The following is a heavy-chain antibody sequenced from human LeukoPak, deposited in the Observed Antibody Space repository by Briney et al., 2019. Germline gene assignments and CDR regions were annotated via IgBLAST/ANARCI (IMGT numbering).Heavy chain of an antibody. D-gene: IGHD4-11*01. V-gene: IGHV3-48*01. CDR1: GFTFSTYT. J-gene: IGHJ4*02. CDR3: VRDSSYSHFDY. Sequence: GGSLRLSCVASGFTFSTYTMNWVRQSSGKGLEWVSTISSSGALHYADSVKGRSTISRDSAKNSLYLQMNSLRAEDTALYYCVRDSSYSHFDYWGQGTLVTVSS. CDR2: ISSSGAL.